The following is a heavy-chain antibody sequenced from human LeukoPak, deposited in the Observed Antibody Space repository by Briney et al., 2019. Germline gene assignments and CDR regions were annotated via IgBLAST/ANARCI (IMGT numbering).Heavy chain of an antibody. CDR1: GNSFGDYY. D-gene: IGHD1-1*01. Sequence: SETLSLTCTVSGNSFGDYYWSWIRQPAGKGLEWIGRIYTSGSTTYHPSLKSRVTISVDLSTNQFSLNLNSVTAADTAVYYCVRVTTGTVDSWGQGTLVAVSS. CDR2: IYTSGST. CDR3: VRVTTGTVDS. V-gene: IGHV4-4*07. J-gene: IGHJ4*02.